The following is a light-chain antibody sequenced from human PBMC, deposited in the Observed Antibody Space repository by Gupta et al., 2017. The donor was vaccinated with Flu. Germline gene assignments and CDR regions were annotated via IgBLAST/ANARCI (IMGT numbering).Light chain of an antibody. V-gene: IGKV4-1*01. J-gene: IGKJ1*01. CDR1: HNVLNNSLSSNKKNF. CDR2: WAS. CDR3: QQDDTTLRT. Sequence: ERATISCKSSHNVLNNSLSSNKKNFLAWYQHKAGQPPKVIMYWASTRASGVPDRFSGSESGTDFTLTISILHAEDVAVYYCQQDDTTLRTFGQGTKVDIK.